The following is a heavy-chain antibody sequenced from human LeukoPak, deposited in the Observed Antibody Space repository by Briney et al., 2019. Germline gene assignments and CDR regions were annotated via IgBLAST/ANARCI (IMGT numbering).Heavy chain of an antibody. CDR2: ISSSSSYI. CDR3: ARVDGTRYLDY. V-gene: IGHV3-21*04. J-gene: IGHJ4*02. Sequence: GGSLRLSCAASGFTFSSYSMNWVRQAPGKGLEWVSSISSSSSYIYYADSVKGRFTISRDNAKNSLYLQMNSLRAEDTALYYCARVDGTRYLDYWGQGTLVTVSS. CDR1: GFTFSSYS. D-gene: IGHD1-14*01.